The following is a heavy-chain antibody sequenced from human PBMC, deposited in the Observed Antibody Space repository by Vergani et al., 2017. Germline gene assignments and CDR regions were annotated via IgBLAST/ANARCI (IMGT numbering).Heavy chain of an antibody. CDR2: IYYSGST. V-gene: IGHV4-31*03. D-gene: IGHD2-2*01. CDR3: ARGRPVVVVPAAMPTGRYYYYMDV. CDR1: GGSISSGGYY. J-gene: IGHJ6*03. Sequence: QVQLQESGPGLVKPSQTLSLTCTVSGGSISSGGYYWSWIRQHPGKGLEWIGYIYYSGSTYYNPSLKSRVTISVDTSKNQFSLKLSSVTAADTAVYYCARGRPVVVVPAAMPTGRYYYYMDVWGKGTTVTVSS.